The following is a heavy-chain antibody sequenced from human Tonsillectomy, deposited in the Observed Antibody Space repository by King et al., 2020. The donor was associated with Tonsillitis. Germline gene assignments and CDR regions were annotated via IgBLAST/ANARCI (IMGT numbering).Heavy chain of an antibody. CDR3: ARDPGRESGIPFYYYYMDV. V-gene: IGHV3-66*01. Sequence: HLVYSCLFLFHPGCSLILSFSSSGFTVSRNYMSFVLQDPTNVHNCITNTNHIGRKYEGEGGKGRGKISRENSKNTLLLQMTSLRAEDTAVYFCARDPGRESGIPFYYYYMDVWGTGTTVTVSS. CDR1: GFTVSRNY. J-gene: IGHJ6*03. CDR2: TNHIGRK. D-gene: IGHD5-18*01.